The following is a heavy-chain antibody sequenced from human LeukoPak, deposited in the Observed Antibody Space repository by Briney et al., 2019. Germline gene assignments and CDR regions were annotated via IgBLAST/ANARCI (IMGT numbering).Heavy chain of an antibody. Sequence: GGSLRLSCEVSGFSFSTYAFHWVRQAPGEGLQWVALISYDGSDKYYADSVKGRFTISRDNTKNTRYLQMNSLRHEGAAVYFRARDGMVYAKGNYFDLWGRGTLVTVSS. J-gene: IGHJ2*01. D-gene: IGHD2-8*01. CDR3: ARDGMVYAKGNYFDL. CDR1: GFSFSTYA. V-gene: IGHV3-30*01. CDR2: ISYDGSDK.